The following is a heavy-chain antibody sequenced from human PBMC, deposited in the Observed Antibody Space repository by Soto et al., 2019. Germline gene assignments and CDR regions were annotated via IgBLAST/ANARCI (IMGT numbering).Heavy chain of an antibody. Sequence: PSETLSLTCTVSGGSISSGGYYWSWIRQHPGKGLEWIGYIYYSGSTYYNPSLKSRVTISVDTSKNQFSLKLSSVTAADTAVYHCARGFLTGVAARTREEAWGQGTLVTVSS. CDR3: ARGFLTGVAARTREEA. V-gene: IGHV4-31*03. J-gene: IGHJ5*02. D-gene: IGHD6-6*01. CDR1: GGSISSGGYY. CDR2: IYYSGST.